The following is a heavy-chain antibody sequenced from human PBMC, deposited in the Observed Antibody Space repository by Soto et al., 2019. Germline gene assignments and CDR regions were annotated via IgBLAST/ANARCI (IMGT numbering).Heavy chain of an antibody. J-gene: IGHJ4*02. CDR2: IYYSGST. CDR1: GGSISSYY. CDR3: AREGPYYYDSSGYFGY. V-gene: IGHV4-59*01. Sequence: SETLSLTCTVSGGSISSYYWSWIRQPPGKGLEWIGYIYYSGSTNYNPSLKSRVTISVDTSKNQFSLKLSSVTAADTAVYYCAREGPYYYDSSGYFGYWGQGTLVTVSS. D-gene: IGHD3-22*01.